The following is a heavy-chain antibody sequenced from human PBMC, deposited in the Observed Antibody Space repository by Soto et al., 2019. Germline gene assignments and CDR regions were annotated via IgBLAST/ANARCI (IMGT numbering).Heavy chain of an antibody. Sequence: QVQLVESGGGVVQPGRSLRLSCAASGFTFSSYALHWVRQAPGKGLDWVAVISSDVNYKYYADSVKGRFTISRDNSKNALYLQMNSLRAEDTAVYYCARQKKRGGWRFDFWGQGTLVTVSS. V-gene: IGHV3-30-3*01. CDR1: GFTFSSYA. J-gene: IGHJ4*02. D-gene: IGHD3-16*01. CDR2: ISSDVNYK. CDR3: ARQKKRGGWRFDF.